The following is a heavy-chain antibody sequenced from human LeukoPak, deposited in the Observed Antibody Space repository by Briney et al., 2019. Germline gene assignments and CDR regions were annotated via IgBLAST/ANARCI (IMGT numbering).Heavy chain of an antibody. CDR3: ARDSSGWSRDY. D-gene: IGHD6-19*01. Sequence: GGSLRLSCAASGFTFSAYSMSWVRQAPGKGLEWVSSINRGSNHIYYADAVKGRFTISRDNAKNSLYLQMDSLRAEDTAIYYCARDSSGWSRDYWGQGTLVTVSS. CDR1: GFTFSAYS. V-gene: IGHV3-21*06. CDR2: INRGSNHI. J-gene: IGHJ4*02.